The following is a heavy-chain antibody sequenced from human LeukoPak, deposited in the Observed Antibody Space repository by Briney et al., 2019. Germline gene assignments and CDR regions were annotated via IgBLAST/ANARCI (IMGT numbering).Heavy chain of an antibody. Sequence: GGSLRLSCAASGFTFSNYAVSWVRHAPGKGLEWVSTVSVNADTTYYADSVKGRFTISRDNSKSTLYLQMNSLRAEYTAVYYCAKVKYSSSRSLDYWGQGTLVTVSS. CDR2: VSVNADTT. CDR1: GFTFSNYA. V-gene: IGHV3-23*01. D-gene: IGHD6-13*01. J-gene: IGHJ4*02. CDR3: AKVKYSSSRSLDY.